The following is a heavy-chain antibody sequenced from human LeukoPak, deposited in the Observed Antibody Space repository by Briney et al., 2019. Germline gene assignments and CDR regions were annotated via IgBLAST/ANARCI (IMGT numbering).Heavy chain of an antibody. CDR3: ARAMTKAYYYGMDV. CDR2: IYYSGST. V-gene: IGHV4-59*01. J-gene: IGHJ6*02. CDR1: GGSNSSYY. Sequence: SETLSLTCTVSGGSNSSYYWSWIRQPPGKGLEWIGYIYYSGSTNYNPSLKSRVTISVDTSKNQFSLKLSSVTAADTAVYYCARAMTKAYYYGMDVWGQGTTVTVSS. D-gene: IGHD3-22*01.